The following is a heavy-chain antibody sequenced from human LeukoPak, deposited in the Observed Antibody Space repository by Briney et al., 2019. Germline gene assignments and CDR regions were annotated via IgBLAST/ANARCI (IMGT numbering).Heavy chain of an antibody. Sequence: SETLSLTGTVSGGSMTHYFWNWIRQPPGKGLDWIGYTHTSGSPDYSRSLKSRVTISLDTSKNQFSLMLSSVPAAATAVYFCARATQRYCSGTTCFPYWFDTWGQGTLATVSS. V-gene: IGHV4-4*09. J-gene: IGHJ5*02. CDR1: GGSMTHYF. D-gene: IGHD2-2*01. CDR2: THTSGSP. CDR3: ARATQRYCSGTTCFPYWFDT.